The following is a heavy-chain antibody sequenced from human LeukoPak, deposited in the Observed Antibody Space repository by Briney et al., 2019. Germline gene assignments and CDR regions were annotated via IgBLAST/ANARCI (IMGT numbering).Heavy chain of an antibody. CDR3: AKDFWGSSAPLGSFDY. J-gene: IGHJ4*02. CDR1: GFTFSSYA. V-gene: IGHV3-23*01. CDR2: ISGSGGST. D-gene: IGHD3-16*01. Sequence: GGSLRLSCAASGFTFSSYAMSWVRQAPGKGLEWVSAISGSGGSTYYADSVKGRFTISRDNSKNTLYLQMNSLRAEDTAVYYCAKDFWGSSAPLGSFDYWGQGTLVTVSS.